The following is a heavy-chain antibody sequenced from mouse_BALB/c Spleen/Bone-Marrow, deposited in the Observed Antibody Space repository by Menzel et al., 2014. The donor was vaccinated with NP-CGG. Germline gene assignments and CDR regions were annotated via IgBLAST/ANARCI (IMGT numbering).Heavy chain of an antibody. J-gene: IGHJ4*01. CDR2: INPNSGGT. V-gene: IGHV1-18*01. D-gene: IGHD1-1*01. CDR3: ARRGLITTVRVYAMDY. Sequence: VQLKESGPELVKPGASVKISCKTSGYTFTEYTMHWVKQSHGKSLEWIGGINPNSGGTSYNQKFKGKATLTVDKSSSTAYMELRSLTSEDSAVYYCARRGLITTVRVYAMDYWGQGTSVTVSS. CDR1: GYTFTEYT.